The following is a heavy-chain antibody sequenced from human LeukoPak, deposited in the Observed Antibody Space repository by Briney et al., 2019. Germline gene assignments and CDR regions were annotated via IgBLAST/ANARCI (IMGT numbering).Heavy chain of an antibody. Sequence: GGSLRLSCAASGFAFSNYAMSWVRQAPGKGLEWVSAISGSGGYTYYADSVKGRFTISRDNSKNTLYLQMNSLRAEDTAVYYCARDQVVAGIRPPSDYWGQGTLLTVSS. V-gene: IGHV3-23*01. CDR1: GFAFSNYA. CDR2: ISGSGGYT. D-gene: IGHD6-19*01. CDR3: ARDQVVAGIRPPSDY. J-gene: IGHJ4*02.